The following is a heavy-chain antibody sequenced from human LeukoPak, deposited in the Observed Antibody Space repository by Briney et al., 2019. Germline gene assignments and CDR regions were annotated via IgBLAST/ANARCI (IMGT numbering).Heavy chain of an antibody. CDR1: GGTFSSYA. J-gene: IGHJ6*02. CDR3: ARVSGPLYCSGGSCYSRDYYYYGMDV. CDR2: IIPILGIA. V-gene: IGHV1-69*04. D-gene: IGHD2-15*01. Sequence: AASVKVSCKASGGTFSSYAISWVRQAPGQGLEWMGRIIPILGIANYAQKFQGRVTITADKSTSTAYMELSSLRSEDTAVYYFARVSGPLYCSGGSCYSRDYYYYGMDVWGQGTTVTVSS.